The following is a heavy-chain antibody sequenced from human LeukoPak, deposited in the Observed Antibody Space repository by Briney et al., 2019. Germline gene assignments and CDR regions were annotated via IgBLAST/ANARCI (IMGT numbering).Heavy chain of an antibody. CDR3: ARDPGGSGYYPYYYYGMDV. Sequence: SETLSLTCTVSSGSISSYYWSWIRQPPGKGLEWIGYIYYSGSTNYNPSLKSRVTISVDTSKNQFSLKLSSVTAADTAVYYCARDPGGSGYYPYYYYGMDVWGQGTTVTVSS. D-gene: IGHD3-22*01. CDR1: SGSISSYY. CDR2: IYYSGST. J-gene: IGHJ6*02. V-gene: IGHV4-59*01.